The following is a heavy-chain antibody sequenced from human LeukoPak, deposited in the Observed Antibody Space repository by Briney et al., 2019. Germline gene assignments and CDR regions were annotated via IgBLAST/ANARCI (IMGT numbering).Heavy chain of an antibody. CDR2: IYYSGST. CDR3: ARVDQSGYDTRGWFDP. Sequence: ASETLSLTCTVSGGSISTYYWSWIRQPPGKGLEWIGYIYYSGSTNYNPSLKSRVTISVDMSKNQFSLKLSSVTAADTAVYYCARVDQSGYDTRGWFDPWGQGTLVTVSS. D-gene: IGHD5-12*01. J-gene: IGHJ5*02. CDR1: GGSISTYY. V-gene: IGHV4-59*01.